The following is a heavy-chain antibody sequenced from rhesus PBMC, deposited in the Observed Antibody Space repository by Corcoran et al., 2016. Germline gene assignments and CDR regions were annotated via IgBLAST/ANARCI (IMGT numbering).Heavy chain of an antibody. Sequence: QLQLQESGPGLVKPSETLSVTCAVSGGSISSSYWSWIRQAPGKGLEWIGYIYGSGSSTNYNPSLKSRVTLSVDTSKNQLCLKLSSVTAADTAVYYCASAGNWNYGGFDYWGQGVLVTVSS. J-gene: IGHJ4*01. V-gene: IGHV4-169*02. D-gene: IGHD1-26*01. CDR3: ASAGNWNYGGFDY. CDR2: IYGSGSST. CDR1: GGSISSSY.